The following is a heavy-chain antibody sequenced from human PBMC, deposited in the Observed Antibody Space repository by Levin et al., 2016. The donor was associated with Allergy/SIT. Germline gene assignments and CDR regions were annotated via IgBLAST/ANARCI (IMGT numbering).Heavy chain of an antibody. V-gene: IGHV1-69*02. D-gene: IGHD1-1*01. Sequence: WVRQAPGQGLEWMGRIIPMNGITNYAQKLQGRVTIIADKSTSTGYMELSSLRSEDTAVYYCASCRYNWNDPSSPPHYWGQGTLVTVSS. CDR3: ASCRYNWNDPSSPPHY. J-gene: IGHJ4*02. CDR2: IIPMNGIT.